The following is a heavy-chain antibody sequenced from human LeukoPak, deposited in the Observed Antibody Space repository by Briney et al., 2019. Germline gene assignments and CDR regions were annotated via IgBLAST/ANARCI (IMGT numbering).Heavy chain of an antibody. Sequence: GGSLRLSCAASGLTFSSYWMSWVRQAPGKGLEWVANIKQDGSEKYYVDSVKGRFTISRDNAKNSLYLQMNSLRAEDTAVYYCASWRWLQSDVDYWGQGTLVTVSS. CDR3: ASWRWLQSDVDY. CDR1: GLTFSSYW. CDR2: IKQDGSEK. J-gene: IGHJ4*02. V-gene: IGHV3-7*01. D-gene: IGHD5-24*01.